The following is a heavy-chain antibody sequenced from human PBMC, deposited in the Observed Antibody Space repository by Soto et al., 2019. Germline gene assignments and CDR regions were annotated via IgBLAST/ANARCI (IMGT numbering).Heavy chain of an antibody. CDR2: IYYSVST. Sequence: QVQLQESGPGLVKPSQTLSLTCTVSGGSISSGEYYWSCIRQPPGKGLEWIVYIYYSVSTYYNPSLKSRVTISVDTSKNQFALKLSSVTAADTAVYYCARERPDGARLDPWGQGTLVTVSS. D-gene: IGHD6-25*01. CDR3: ARERPDGARLDP. V-gene: IGHV4-30-4*01. CDR1: GGSISSGEYY. J-gene: IGHJ5*02.